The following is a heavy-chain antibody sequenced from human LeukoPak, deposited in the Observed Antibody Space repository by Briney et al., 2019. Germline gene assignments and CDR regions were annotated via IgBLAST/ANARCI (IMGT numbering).Heavy chain of an antibody. CDR1: GFTFSSYG. V-gene: IGHV3-23*01. Sequence: GGSLRLSCATSGFTFSSYGMSWVRQAPGKRLEWVSSISGSDGSTYYADSVKGRFTISRDNSKNTLYLQMNSLRVEDTAVYYCARARQYDSWSGYTRYYYYGMDVWGQGTTVTVSS. CDR3: ARARQYDSWSGYTRYYYYGMDV. D-gene: IGHD3-3*01. CDR2: ISGSDGST. J-gene: IGHJ6*02.